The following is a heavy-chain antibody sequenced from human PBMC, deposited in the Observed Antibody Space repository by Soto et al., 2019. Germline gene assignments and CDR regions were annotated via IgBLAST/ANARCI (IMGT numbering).Heavy chain of an antibody. D-gene: IGHD2-8*02. J-gene: IGHJ6*02. CDR3: ARAGIVQVSYAMDV. CDR2: IYHSGST. CDR1: GGSIGSDS. V-gene: IGHV4-59*01. Sequence: SETLSLTCTVSGGSIGSDSWSWIRQSPGKGLDFIGYIYHSGSTNYNPSLKSRVTISMDTSKNQFSLRLSSVTAADTAVYYCARAGIVQVSYAMDVWGQGTTVTVSS.